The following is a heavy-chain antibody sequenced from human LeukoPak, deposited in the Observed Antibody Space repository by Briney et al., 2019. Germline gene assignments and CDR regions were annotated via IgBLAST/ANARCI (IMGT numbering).Heavy chain of an antibody. Sequence: SETLSLTCAVHGGSFSGYYWSWIRQPPGKGLEWIGEINHSGSTNYNPSLKSRVTISVDTSKNQFSLKLSSVTAADTAVYYCARHHPAEYSSSPGAFDIWGQGTMVTVSS. V-gene: IGHV4-34*01. CDR1: GGSFSGYY. CDR3: ARHHPAEYSSSPGAFDI. J-gene: IGHJ3*02. CDR2: INHSGST. D-gene: IGHD6-6*01.